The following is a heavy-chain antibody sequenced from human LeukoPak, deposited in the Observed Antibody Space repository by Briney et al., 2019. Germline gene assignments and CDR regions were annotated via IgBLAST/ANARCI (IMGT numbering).Heavy chain of an antibody. V-gene: IGHV4-59*01. CDR3: ARVGSFVGQPNV. D-gene: IGHD3-10*01. CDR1: GGSISSYY. Sequence: PSETLSLTRTVSGGSISSYYWSWIRQPPGKGLEWVGYIYYSGTTNYNPSLKSRVTISLDTSKNQFSLKLRSMTAADTAVYYCARVGSFVGQPNVWGQGTLVTVSS. J-gene: IGHJ4*02. CDR2: IYYSGTT.